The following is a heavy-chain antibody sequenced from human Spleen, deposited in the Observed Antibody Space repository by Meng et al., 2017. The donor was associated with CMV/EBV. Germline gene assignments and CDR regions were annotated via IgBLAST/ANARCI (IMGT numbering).Heavy chain of an antibody. Sequence: SETLSLTCTVSGGSVSSGSYYWSWIRQPPGKGLEWIGYIYYSGSTNYNPSLKSRVTISVDTSKNQFSLKLSSVTAADTAVYYCAIRGASTYTTDFDYWGQGTLVTVSS. J-gene: IGHJ4*02. D-gene: IGHD1-14*01. CDR1: GGSVSSGSYY. CDR3: AIRGASTYTTDFDY. V-gene: IGHV4-61*01. CDR2: IYYSGST.